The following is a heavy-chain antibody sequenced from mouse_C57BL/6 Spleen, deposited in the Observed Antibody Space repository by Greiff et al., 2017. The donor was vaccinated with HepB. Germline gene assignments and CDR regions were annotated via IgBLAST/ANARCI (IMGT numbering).Heavy chain of an antibody. Sequence: ESGPGLVKPSQSLSLTCSVTGYSITSGYYWNWIRQFPGNKLEWMGYISYDGSNNYNPSLKNRISITRDTSKNQFFLKLNSVTTEDTATYYCARTYDYDRIYYAMDYWGQGTSVTVSS. CDR3: ARTYDYDRIYYAMDY. V-gene: IGHV3-6*01. J-gene: IGHJ4*01. CDR2: ISYDGSN. D-gene: IGHD2-4*01. CDR1: GYSITSGYY.